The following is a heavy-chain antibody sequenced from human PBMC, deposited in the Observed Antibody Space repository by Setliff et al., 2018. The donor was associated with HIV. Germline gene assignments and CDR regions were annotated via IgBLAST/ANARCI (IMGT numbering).Heavy chain of an antibody. CDR3: ARARDSSGYYPGAFDI. J-gene: IGHJ3*02. CDR1: GFTFNSYW. D-gene: IGHD3-22*01. Sequence: GGSLRLSCAASGFTFNSYWMHWVRQAPGKGLEWISVASGSDFSTHYADSVKGRFTISRENAKNSLYLQMNSLRAGDTAVYYCARARDSSGYYPGAFDIWGQGTMVTVSS. V-gene: IGHV3-13*01. CDR2: SGSDFST.